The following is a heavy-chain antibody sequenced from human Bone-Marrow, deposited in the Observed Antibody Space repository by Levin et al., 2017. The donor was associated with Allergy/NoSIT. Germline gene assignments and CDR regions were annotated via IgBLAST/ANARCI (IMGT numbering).Heavy chain of an antibody. CDR3: ASRRVRRYSSGPGSVYFDY. CDR2: ISYDGSNK. D-gene: IGHD6-19*01. Sequence: GESLKISCAASGFTFSSYAMHWVRQAPGKGLEWVAVISYDGSNKYYADSVKGRFTISRDNSKNTLYLQMNSLRAEDTAVYYCASRRVRRYSSGPGSVYFDYWGQGTLVTVSS. V-gene: IGHV3-30-3*01. J-gene: IGHJ4*02. CDR1: GFTFSSYA.